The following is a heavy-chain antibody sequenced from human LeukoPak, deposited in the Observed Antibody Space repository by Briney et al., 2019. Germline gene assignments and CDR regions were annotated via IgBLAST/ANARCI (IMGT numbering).Heavy chain of an antibody. Sequence: PSETLSLTCTVSGASISSYYWSWIRQPPGKGVEWIGFLYDSGSTNYNPSLKSRVSMSVDTSKNQFSLELRSVTAADTAVYFCARAGYTISSYRFDYWGQGALVTVSS. CDR3: ARAGYTISSYRFDY. CDR1: GASISSYY. CDR2: LYDSGST. D-gene: IGHD3-16*02. J-gene: IGHJ4*02. V-gene: IGHV4-59*12.